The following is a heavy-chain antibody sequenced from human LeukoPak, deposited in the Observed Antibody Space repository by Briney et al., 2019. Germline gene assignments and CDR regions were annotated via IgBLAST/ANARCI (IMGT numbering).Heavy chain of an antibody. V-gene: IGHV3-30*02. D-gene: IGHD3-22*01. CDR2: IRYDGSNK. CDR1: GFTFSSYG. CDR3: AKGKSTYYYDSSGYYPL. Sequence: GGSLRLSCAASGFTFSSYGMHWVRQAPGKGLEGVAFIRYDGSNKYYADSVKGRFTISRDNSKNTLYLQMNSLRAEDTAVYYCAKGKSTYYYDSSGYYPLWGQGTLVTVSS. J-gene: IGHJ4*02.